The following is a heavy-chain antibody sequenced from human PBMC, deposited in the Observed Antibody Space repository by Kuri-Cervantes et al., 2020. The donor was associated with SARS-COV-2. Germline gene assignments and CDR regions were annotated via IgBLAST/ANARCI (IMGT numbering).Heavy chain of an antibody. Sequence: SETLSLTCTVSGGSISSSYWSWIRQPPGRGLEWVGHIYHTGSTNYNPSLKSRLTISVDTSKSQFSLKLSSVTAADTAVYYCARSVIIFGGVIFDQWGQGTLVTVSS. CDR2: IYHTGST. CDR1: GGSISSSY. D-gene: IGHD3-16*01. V-gene: IGHV4-59*01. CDR3: ARSVIIFGGVIFDQ. J-gene: IGHJ4*02.